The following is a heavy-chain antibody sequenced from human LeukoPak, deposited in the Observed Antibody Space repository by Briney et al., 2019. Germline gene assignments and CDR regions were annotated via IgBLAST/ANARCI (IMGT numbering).Heavy chain of an antibody. Sequence: GGSLRLSCAASGFTLSSYWMNWVRQAPGKGLEWVANINQDGSAQYYVDSVKGRFTFSRDNAKNSLYLQMNSLRAEDTALYYCAKDISFYDSSGYYFDYWGQGTLVTVSS. V-gene: IGHV3-7*03. D-gene: IGHD3-22*01. CDR3: AKDISFYDSSGYYFDY. J-gene: IGHJ4*02. CDR1: GFTLSSYW. CDR2: INQDGSAQ.